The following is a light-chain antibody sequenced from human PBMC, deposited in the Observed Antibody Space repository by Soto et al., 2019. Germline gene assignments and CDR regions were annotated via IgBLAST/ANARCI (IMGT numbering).Light chain of an antibody. J-gene: IGLJ3*02. Sequence: QSVLTQPPSASGTPGQRVTISCSGSSSNIGSNAVSWYQQLPGTAPQLLISNNNHRPSGVPDRFSGSKSGTSASLAISGLQSEDEADYYCAAWDDSLNVHWVFGGGTKLTVL. CDR3: AAWDDSLNVHWV. CDR1: SSNIGSNA. V-gene: IGLV1-44*01. CDR2: NNN.